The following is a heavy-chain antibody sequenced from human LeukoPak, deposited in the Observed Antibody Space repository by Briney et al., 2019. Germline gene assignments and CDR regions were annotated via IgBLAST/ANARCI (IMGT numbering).Heavy chain of an antibody. CDR3: ASLPRGGWYPKYFQH. CDR1: GGSISSYY. D-gene: IGHD6-19*01. V-gene: IGHV4-59*01. J-gene: IGHJ1*01. Sequence: SETLSLTCTVSGGSISSYYWSWIRQPPGKGLEWIGYIYYSGSTNYNPSLKSRVTISVDTSKNQFSLKLSSVTAADTAVYYRASLPRGGWYPKYFQHWGQGTLVTVSS. CDR2: IYYSGST.